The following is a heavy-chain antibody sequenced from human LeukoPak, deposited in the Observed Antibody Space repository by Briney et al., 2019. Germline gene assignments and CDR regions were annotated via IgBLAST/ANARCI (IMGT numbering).Heavy chain of an antibody. Sequence: PGGSLRLSCAASGFTVSGNYMTWVRQAPGKGLEWVSVIFSGGTTYYADSVKGRFTISRDNAKNSLYLRMNSLRAEDTALYYCARAPGILVGATTFDYWGQGTLVTVSS. V-gene: IGHV3-53*01. D-gene: IGHD1-26*01. CDR3: ARAPGILVGATTFDY. J-gene: IGHJ4*02. CDR2: IFSGGTT. CDR1: GFTVSGNY.